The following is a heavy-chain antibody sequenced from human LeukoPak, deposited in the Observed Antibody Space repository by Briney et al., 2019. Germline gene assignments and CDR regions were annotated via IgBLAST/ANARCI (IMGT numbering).Heavy chain of an antibody. CDR3: ARQAYCGGDCYSRGYYSDY. CDR2: ISYDGSNK. Sequence: GGSLRLSCAASGFTFSSYAMHWVRQAPGKGLEWVAVISYDGSNKYYADSVKGRFTISRDNSKNTLYLQMNNLRAEDTAVYYCARQAYCGGDCYSRGYYSDYWGQGTLVTVSS. V-gene: IGHV3-30-3*01. D-gene: IGHD2-21*02. CDR1: GFTFSSYA. J-gene: IGHJ4*02.